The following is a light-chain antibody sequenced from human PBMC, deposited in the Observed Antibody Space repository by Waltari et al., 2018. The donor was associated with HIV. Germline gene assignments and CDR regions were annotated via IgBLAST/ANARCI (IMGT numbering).Light chain of an antibody. CDR3: QQRSNWPRT. V-gene: IGKV3-11*01. J-gene: IGKJ2*01. Sequence: EIVLTQSPVTLSLSPGERAALSCRASQSVSSSLAWYQQKPGQAPRLLIYDASNRATGIPTRFSGSGSGTDFTLTISSLEPEDFAVYYCQQRSNWPRTFGLGTKLEIK. CDR2: DAS. CDR1: QSVSSS.